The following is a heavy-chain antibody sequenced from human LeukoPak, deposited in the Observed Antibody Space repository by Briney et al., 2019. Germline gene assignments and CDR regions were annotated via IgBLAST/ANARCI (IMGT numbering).Heavy chain of an antibody. J-gene: IGHJ5*02. CDR1: GFTFSSYA. CDR2: ISYDGSNK. V-gene: IGHV3-30*01. Sequence: GRSLRLSCAASGFTFSSYAMHRVRQAPGKGLEWVAVISYDGSNKYYADSVKGRFTISRDNSKNTLYLQMNSLRAEDTAVYYCARGQAYYYDSSGLRGNWFDPWGQGTLVTVSS. D-gene: IGHD3-22*01. CDR3: ARGQAYYYDSSGLRGNWFDP.